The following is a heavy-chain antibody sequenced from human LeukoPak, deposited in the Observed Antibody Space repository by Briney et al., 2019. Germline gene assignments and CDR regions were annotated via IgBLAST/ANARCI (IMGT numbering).Heavy chain of an antibody. Sequence: SETLSLTCAVYGGSFSGYYWSGIRQPPGKGLEWIGEINHSGSTNYNPSLKSRVTISVDTSKNQFSLKLSSVTAADTAVYYCARLGITIFGVVHYYYYMDVWGKGTTVTVSS. V-gene: IGHV4-34*01. J-gene: IGHJ6*03. CDR2: INHSGST. D-gene: IGHD3-3*01. CDR3: ARLGITIFGVVHYYYYMDV. CDR1: GGSFSGYY.